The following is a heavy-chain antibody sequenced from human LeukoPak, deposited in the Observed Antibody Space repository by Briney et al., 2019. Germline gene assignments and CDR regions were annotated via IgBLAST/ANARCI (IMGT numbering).Heavy chain of an antibody. V-gene: IGHV4-39*01. CDR2: IYYSGST. D-gene: IGHD5-12*01. CDR1: GGSISSIYHY. CDR3: ARRDSGLRFDDAFDI. Sequence: NPSETLSLTCNVSGGSISSIYHYWGWIRQPPGKGLEWIGNIYYSGSTYYNPSLKSRISVSVDTSKNQFSLKMNSVTAGDTAMYYCARRDSGLRFDDAFDIWGQGTMVTVSS. J-gene: IGHJ3*02.